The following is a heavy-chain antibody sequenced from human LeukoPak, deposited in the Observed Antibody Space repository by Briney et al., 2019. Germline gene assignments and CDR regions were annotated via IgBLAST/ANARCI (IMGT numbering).Heavy chain of an antibody. CDR1: GFTFSSYA. CDR3: AKEAGMDTGSYYHY. CDR2: ISASGGTT. V-gene: IGHV3-23*01. J-gene: IGHJ4*02. D-gene: IGHD1-26*01. Sequence: GGSLRLSCAASGFTFSSYAMSWVRQAPGKGLEWVSTISASGGTTYSADSVKGRFTISRDNSKNTLSLQMSSLRAEDTAVYYCAKEAGMDTGSYYHYWGQGTLVAVSS.